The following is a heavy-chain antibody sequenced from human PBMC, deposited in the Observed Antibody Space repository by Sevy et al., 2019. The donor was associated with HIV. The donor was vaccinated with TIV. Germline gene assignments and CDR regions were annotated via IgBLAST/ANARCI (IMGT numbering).Heavy chain of an antibody. CDR3: AREDSNGVCYSH. Sequence: GGSLRLSCAASGIIFTIYTMNWVRQAPGKGLEWVSSISSSSSYIYYADSVKGRFTISRDNAKSSLYLQMNSLRAEDTAVYYCAREDSNGVCYSHWGQGTLVTVSS. D-gene: IGHD2-8*01. CDR1: GIIFTIYT. J-gene: IGHJ4*02. CDR2: ISSSSSYI. V-gene: IGHV3-21*01.